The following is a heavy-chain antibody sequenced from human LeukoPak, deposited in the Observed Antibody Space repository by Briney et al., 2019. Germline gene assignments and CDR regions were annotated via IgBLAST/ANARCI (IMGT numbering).Heavy chain of an antibody. CDR1: GFTFSSYT. J-gene: IGHJ6*03. Sequence: WGSLRLSCAASGFTFSSYTMNWVRQAPGKGLEWVSGINWNGGSTGYADSVKGRFTISRDNAKNSLYLQMNSLRAEDTALYYCARVAARPEDYYYYYMDVWGKGTTVTVSS. CDR3: ARVAARPEDYYYYYMDV. D-gene: IGHD6-6*01. CDR2: INWNGGST. V-gene: IGHV3-20*04.